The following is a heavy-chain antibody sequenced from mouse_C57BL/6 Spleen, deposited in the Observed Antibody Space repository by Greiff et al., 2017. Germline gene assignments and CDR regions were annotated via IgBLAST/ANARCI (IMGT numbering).Heavy chain of an antibody. CDR2: IHPNSGST. J-gene: IGHJ4*01. D-gene: IGHD1-1*01. CDR3: AREIGYGSSYGAMDY. CDR1: GYTFTSYW. V-gene: IGHV1-64*01. Sequence: QVHVKQPGAELVKPGASVKLSCKASGYTFTSYWMHWVKQRPGQGLEWIGMIHPNSGSTNYNEKFKSKATLTVDKSSSTAYMQLSSLTSEDSAVYYCAREIGYGSSYGAMDYWGQGTSVTVSS.